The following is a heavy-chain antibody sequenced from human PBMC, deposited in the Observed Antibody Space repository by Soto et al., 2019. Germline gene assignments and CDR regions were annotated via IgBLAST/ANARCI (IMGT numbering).Heavy chain of an antibody. V-gene: IGHV4-31*03. J-gene: IGHJ4*02. CDR3: ARASSSSSAADY. Sequence: QVQLQESGPGLVKPSQTLSLTCNVSGESISSGGYYWSWIRHHPGKGLEWIGYIYDSESAYYNPALKSRVTISMDTSKNHFAMGLSSVTGADTAVYYCARASSSSSAADYWGQGTLVTVSS. CDR1: GESISSGGYY. D-gene: IGHD6-6*01. CDR2: IYDSESA.